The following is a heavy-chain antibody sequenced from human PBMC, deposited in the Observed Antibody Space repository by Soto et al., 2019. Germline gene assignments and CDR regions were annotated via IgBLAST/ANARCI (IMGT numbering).Heavy chain of an antibody. V-gene: IGHV1-2*04. D-gene: IGHD3-3*01. CDR3: ARGKELNYDFWAGNWFDP. Sequence: ASVKVSCKASGYTFTGYYMHWVRQAPGQGLEWMGWINPNSGGTNYAQKFQGWVTMTRDTSISTSYMELSRLRSDDTAVYYCARGKELNYDFWAGNWFDPWGQGTLVTVSS. J-gene: IGHJ5*02. CDR1: GYTFTGYY. CDR2: INPNSGGT.